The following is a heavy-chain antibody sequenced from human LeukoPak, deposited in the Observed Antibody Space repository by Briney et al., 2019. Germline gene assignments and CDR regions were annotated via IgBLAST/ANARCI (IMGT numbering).Heavy chain of an antibody. D-gene: IGHD3-10*01. J-gene: IGHJ4*02. Sequence: GGSLSLSCAASGFTFSNNNLSWFRKPPGQGLGGVSYISSSGSTIYYADSVKGRFTISRDNAKNSLYLQMNSLRAEDTAVYYCARDYGSGSYYAGYWGQGTLVTVSS. CDR1: GFTFSNNN. CDR2: ISSSGSTI. CDR3: ARDYGSGSYYAGY. V-gene: IGHV3-11*01.